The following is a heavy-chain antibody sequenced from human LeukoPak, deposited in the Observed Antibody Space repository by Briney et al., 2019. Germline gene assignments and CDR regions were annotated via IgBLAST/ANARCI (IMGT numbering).Heavy chain of an antibody. J-gene: IGHJ4*02. V-gene: IGHV3-23*01. Sequence: PGRSLRLSCAASGFTFDDYAMHWVRQAPGKGLEWVSAISGSGGSTYYADSVKGRFTISRDNSKNTLYLQMNSLRAEDTAVYYCAKERYSYERYFDYWGQGTLVTVSS. CDR3: AKERYSYERYFDY. D-gene: IGHD5-18*01. CDR1: GFTFDDYA. CDR2: ISGSGGST.